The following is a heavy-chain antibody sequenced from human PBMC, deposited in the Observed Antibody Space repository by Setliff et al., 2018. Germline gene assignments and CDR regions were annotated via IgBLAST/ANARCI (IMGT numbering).Heavy chain of an antibody. J-gene: IGHJ6*03. CDR3: ARGRHPPWSGYPYYYMDV. CDR2: INPSSGAT. D-gene: IGHD3-3*01. Sequence: ASVKVSCKVSGYRLIEVSMHWVRQAPGQGLEWMGRINPSSGATIYAQKFQGRVTMTSDTSISTAYMELGRLRSDDTAVYYCARGRHPPWSGYPYYYMDVWGKGTTVTVSS. V-gene: IGHV1-2*06. CDR1: GYRLIEVS.